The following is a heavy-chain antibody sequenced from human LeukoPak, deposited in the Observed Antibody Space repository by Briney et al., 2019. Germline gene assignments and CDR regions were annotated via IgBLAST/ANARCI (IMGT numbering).Heavy chain of an antibody. D-gene: IGHD3-9*01. V-gene: IGHV3-23*01. Sequence: GGSLRLSCAASGFTFSSYAMSWVRQAPGKGLEWVSAISGSGGSTYYADSVKGRFTISRDNSKNTLYLQMNSLRAADTAVYYCASRVLRYFDWLPIDYWGQGTLVTVSS. CDR1: GFTFSSYA. CDR2: ISGSGGST. CDR3: ASRVLRYFDWLPIDY. J-gene: IGHJ4*02.